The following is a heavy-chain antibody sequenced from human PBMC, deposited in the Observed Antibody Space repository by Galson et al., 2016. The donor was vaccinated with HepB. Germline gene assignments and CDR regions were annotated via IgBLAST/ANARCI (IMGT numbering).Heavy chain of an antibody. V-gene: IGHV3-30-3*01. J-gene: IGHJ6*02. CDR3: ARDLGGYSGYCGNYFGMDV. CDR1: GFTFRSYA. Sequence: LRLSCAASGFTFRSYAMTWVRQAPGKGLEWVTVVPHYGNNKYYADSVKGRFTVSRDNSKSTVNLQMNSLRPADTAMYYCARDLGGYSGYCGNYFGMDVWGQGTTVTVS. CDR2: VPHYGNNK. D-gene: IGHD5-12*01.